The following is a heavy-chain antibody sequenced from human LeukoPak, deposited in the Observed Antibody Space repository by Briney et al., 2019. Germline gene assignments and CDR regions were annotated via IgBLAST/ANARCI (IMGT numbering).Heavy chain of an antibody. CDR2: IYYSGST. J-gene: IGHJ4*02. V-gene: IGHV4-59*08. D-gene: IGHD1-7*01. Sequence: SETLSLTCTVSGGSISSYYWSWIRQPPGKGLEWIGYIYYSGSTNYNPSLKSRVTISVDTSKNQFSLKLSSVTAADTAVYYCARSYSSLTGTTGYWGQGTLVTVSS. CDR3: ARSYSSLTGTTGY. CDR1: GGSISSYY.